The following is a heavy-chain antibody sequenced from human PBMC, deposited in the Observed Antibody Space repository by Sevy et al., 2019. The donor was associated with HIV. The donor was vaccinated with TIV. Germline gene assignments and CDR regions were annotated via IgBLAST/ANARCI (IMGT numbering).Heavy chain of an antibody. V-gene: IGHV1-8*01. D-gene: IGHD3-3*01. J-gene: IGHJ6*02. CDR3: ASPHRPTYYDFWSGYSAPGGMDV. Sequence: ASVKVSCKASGYTFTSYDINWVRQATGQGLEWMGWMNPNSGNTGYAQKFKGRVTMTRNTSISTAYMELSSLRSEDTAVYYCASPHRPTYYDFWSGYSAPGGMDVWGQGTTVTVSS. CDR2: MNPNSGNT. CDR1: GYTFTSYD.